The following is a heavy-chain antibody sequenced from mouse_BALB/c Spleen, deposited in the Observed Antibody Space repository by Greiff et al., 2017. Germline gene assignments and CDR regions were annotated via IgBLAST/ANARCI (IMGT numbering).Heavy chain of an antibody. J-gene: IGHJ4*01. Sequence: EVQRVESGPGLVKPSQSLSLTCSVTCYSITSGYYWNWIRQFPGNKLEWMGYISYDGSNNYNPSLKNRISITRDTSKNQFFLKLNSVTTEDTATYYCARDNYGSSYGAMDYWGQGTSVTVSS. CDR1: CYSITSGYY. V-gene: IGHV3-6*02. D-gene: IGHD1-1*01. CDR2: ISYDGSN. CDR3: ARDNYGSSYGAMDY.